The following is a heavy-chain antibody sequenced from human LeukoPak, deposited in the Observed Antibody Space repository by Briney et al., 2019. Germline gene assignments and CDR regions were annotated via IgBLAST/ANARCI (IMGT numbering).Heavy chain of an antibody. CDR2: INHSGST. CDR3: ASHYSSGWSGIPGWFDP. J-gene: IGHJ5*02. CDR1: GGSLSDYY. D-gene: IGHD6-19*01. V-gene: IGHV4-34*01. Sequence: SETLSLTCAVYGGSLSDYYWSWIRQPPGKGLEWIGEINHSGSTNYNPSLKSRVTISVDTSKNQFSLKLSSVTAADTAVYYCASHYSSGWSGIPGWFDPWGQGTLVTVSS.